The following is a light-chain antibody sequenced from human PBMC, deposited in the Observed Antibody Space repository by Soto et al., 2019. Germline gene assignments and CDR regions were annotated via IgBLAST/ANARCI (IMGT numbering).Light chain of an antibody. J-gene: IGKJ1*01. CDR1: QRVSSY. CDR2: DES. Sequence: EILLTQSPGTLSLSPGERVTLSCRASQRVSSYLAWYQQNTCQAPRLLIYDESNRATGIPDRFSGSGSGTDLNLTISRLEPEDFAVYYCQKRSNWPGTCGQGTKVDIK. V-gene: IGKV3-11*01. CDR3: QKRSNWPGT.